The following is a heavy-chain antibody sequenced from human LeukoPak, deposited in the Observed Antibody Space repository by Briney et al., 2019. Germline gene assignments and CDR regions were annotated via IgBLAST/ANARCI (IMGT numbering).Heavy chain of an antibody. D-gene: IGHD3-10*01. CDR2: IYYTGTT. CDR1: GGSVTSSTYY. V-gene: IGHV4-39*01. Sequence: SETLSLTCTVSGGSVTSSTYYWGWIRQTPGKRLEWIANIYYTGTTYYNPSLKSRVTMSVDTSKNQFSLRLSSVTAADSAIYYSPGTYGGFRGVIKDDSWGQGTLVTVSS. J-gene: IGHJ4*02. CDR3: PGTYGGFRGVIKDDS.